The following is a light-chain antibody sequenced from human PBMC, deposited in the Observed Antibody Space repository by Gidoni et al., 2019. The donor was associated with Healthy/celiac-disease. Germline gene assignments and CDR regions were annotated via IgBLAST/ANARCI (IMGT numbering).Light chain of an antibody. CDR1: QSVSSN. J-gene: IGKJ1*01. CDR2: GAS. CDR3: QQYNNWRT. Sequence: EIVMTQSPATLSVSPGERATLSCRASQSVSSNLAWYQQKPGQAPRLLIYGASTRAPGIPARFSGSGSGTEFKLTISSLQSEDFAVYYCQQYNNWRTFGQGTKVEIK. V-gene: IGKV3-15*01.